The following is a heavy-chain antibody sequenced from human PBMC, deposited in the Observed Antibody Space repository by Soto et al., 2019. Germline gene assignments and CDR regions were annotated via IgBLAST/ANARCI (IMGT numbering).Heavy chain of an antibody. J-gene: IGHJ4*02. CDR1: GFTFSSYG. Sequence: GGSLRLSCAASGFTFSSYGMHWVRQAPGKGLEWVAVISYDGSNKYYADSVKGRFTISRDNSKNTLYLQMNSLRAEDTAVYYCAKGVPAATSDQDFDYWGQGTLVTVSS. V-gene: IGHV3-30*18. CDR2: ISYDGSNK. D-gene: IGHD2-2*01. CDR3: AKGVPAATSDQDFDY.